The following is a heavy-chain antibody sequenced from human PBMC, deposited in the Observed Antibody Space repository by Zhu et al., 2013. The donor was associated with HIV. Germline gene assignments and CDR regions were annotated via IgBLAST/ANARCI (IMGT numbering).Heavy chain of an antibody. CDR3: ARDDYYDSIGDSPDPFDI. J-gene: IGHJ3*02. CDR1: GFTFSHYT. CDR2: ISRSSSYI. Sequence: EVQLVESGGGLVKPGGSLRLSCAASGFTFSHYTMNWVRQAPGKGPQWVSSISRSSSYIHYVDSVKGRFTISRDNAKNLLFLQMNSLRAEDTAVYYCARDDYYDSIGDSPDPFDIWGQGTMVSVSS. D-gene: IGHD3-22*01. V-gene: IGHV3-21*01.